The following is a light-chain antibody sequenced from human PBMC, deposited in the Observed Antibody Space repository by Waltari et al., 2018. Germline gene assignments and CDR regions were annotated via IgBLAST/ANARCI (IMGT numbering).Light chain of an antibody. J-gene: IGKJ1*01. CDR2: KAS. CDR3: QQYNSYWWT. V-gene: IGKV1-5*03. CDR1: QSISSL. Sequence: DIQMTQSPSTLSASVGDRVTITCRASQSISSLLAWYQQKPGKAPKLLIYKASSLESGVPSRFSGSGSGTEFTLTISSLQPDDFATYYCQQYNSYWWTFGQGTKVEIK.